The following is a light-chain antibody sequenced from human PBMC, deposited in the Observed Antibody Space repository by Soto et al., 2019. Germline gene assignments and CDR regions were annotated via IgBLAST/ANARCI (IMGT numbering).Light chain of an antibody. CDR1: QSVGSN. CDR2: GAS. Sequence: EIVMTQSPATLSVSPGERATLSCRASQSVGSNLAWYQQKPGQAPRLIIYGASTRATGIPARFSGSGSGTEFTFTISRLQSEDFAVYYCQQYNNWPPWTFGQGTKVEIK. J-gene: IGKJ1*01. V-gene: IGKV3-15*01. CDR3: QQYNNWPPWT.